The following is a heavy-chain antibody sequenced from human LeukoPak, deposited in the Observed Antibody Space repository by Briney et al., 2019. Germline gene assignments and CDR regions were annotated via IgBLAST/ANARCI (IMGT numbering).Heavy chain of an antibody. J-gene: IGHJ3*02. CDR1: EFTFRSYD. CDR3: AKEVRGDAFDI. Sequence: PGGSLRLSCIASEFTFRSYDMHWVRQAPAKGLHLVAVISYDGSNKDYADSVKGRFTISRDNTKNTLFLQMNSLRAEDTAVYYCAKEVRGDAFDIWGQGTMVTVSS. D-gene: IGHD3-16*01. V-gene: IGHV3-30*18. CDR2: ISYDGSNK.